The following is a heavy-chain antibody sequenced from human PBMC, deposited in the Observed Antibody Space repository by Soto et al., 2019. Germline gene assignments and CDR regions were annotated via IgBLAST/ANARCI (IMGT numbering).Heavy chain of an antibody. V-gene: IGHV3-7*01. Sequence: EVQLVESGGGLVQPGGSLRLSCAASGFTFSTYWMTWVRQPPGKGLEWVANMDQDGSETYYVDSVRGPYTVSRENAKNSLYLQMNGLRVEDTAVYYCVCGGNFFIYWGQGTLVTVSP. J-gene: IGHJ4*02. CDR2: MDQDGSET. CDR1: GFTFSTYW. D-gene: IGHD3-16*01. CDR3: VCGGNFFIY.